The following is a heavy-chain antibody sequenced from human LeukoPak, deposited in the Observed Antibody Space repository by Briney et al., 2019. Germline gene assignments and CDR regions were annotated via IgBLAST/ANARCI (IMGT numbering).Heavy chain of an antibody. D-gene: IGHD6-13*01. V-gene: IGHV4-34*01. CDR2: INHSGST. CDR1: GGSFSGYY. J-gene: IGHJ5*02. Sequence: PSETLSLTCAVYGGSFSGYYWGWIRQPPGKGLEWIGEINHSGSTNYNPSLKSRVTISIDTSKNQFSLKLSSVTAADTAVYYCARGLAKGAASGWFDPWGQGTLVTASS. CDR3: ARGLAKGAASGWFDP.